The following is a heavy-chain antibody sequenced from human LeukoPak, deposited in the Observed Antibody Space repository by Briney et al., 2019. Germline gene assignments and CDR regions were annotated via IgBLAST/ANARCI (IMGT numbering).Heavy chain of an antibody. CDR2: ISGSGGSI. CDR1: GFTFSSYA. D-gene: IGHD1-1*01. J-gene: IGHJ4*02. CDR3: ATKPLGSQTIYYFDY. V-gene: IGHV3-23*01. Sequence: PGGSLRLSCAASGFTFSSYAMSWVRQAPGKGLEWVSAISGSGGSIDYADSVKGRFTISRDNPKNTLYLQMNSLRAEDTAVYYCATKPLGSQTIYYFDYWGQGTLVTVSS.